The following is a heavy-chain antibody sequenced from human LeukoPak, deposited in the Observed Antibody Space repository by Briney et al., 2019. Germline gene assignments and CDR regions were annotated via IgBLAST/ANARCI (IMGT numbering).Heavy chain of an antibody. Sequence: PGGSLRLSCAASGFTFRIYDMTWVRQAPGKGLEWVSSISNSDSSTFYADSVKGRFTISRDNSKSTLYLQMNSLTAEDTAVYYCANLFAYSTTWPFLPFDSWGQGTLVTVSS. V-gene: IGHV3-23*01. CDR3: ANLFAYSTTWPFLPFDS. D-gene: IGHD6-13*01. CDR2: ISNSDSST. CDR1: GFTFRIYD. J-gene: IGHJ4*02.